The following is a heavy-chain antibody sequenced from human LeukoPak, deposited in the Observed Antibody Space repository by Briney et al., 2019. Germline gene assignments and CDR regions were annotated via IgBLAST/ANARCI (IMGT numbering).Heavy chain of an antibody. J-gene: IGHJ6*02. CDR1: GFTFSSYS. Sequence: GGSLRLSCTASGFTFSSYSMNWVRQAPGKGLEWVSYISTGSTNIFYADSFKGRFTISRDNAKNSLYLQMNSLRAEDTAVYYCARATEGYDYVWGSYRSPPYYGMDVWGQGTTVTVSS. CDR2: ISTGSTNI. D-gene: IGHD3-16*02. V-gene: IGHV3-21*01. CDR3: ARATEGYDYVWGSYRSPPYYGMDV.